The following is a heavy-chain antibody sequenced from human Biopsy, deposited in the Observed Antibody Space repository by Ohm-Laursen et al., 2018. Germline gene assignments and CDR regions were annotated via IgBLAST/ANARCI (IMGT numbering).Heavy chain of an antibody. CDR2: IYDRGSTA. V-gene: IGHV4-61*01. D-gene: IGHD6-19*01. CDR1: GDSLSSGPDN. CDR3: ARGMRSSGWPYFDS. Sequence: PSETLSLTCTVSGDSLSSGPDNWSWIRQPPGQGLEYIGYIYDRGSTANYNPSLESRVTMSVDMPKNQFSLKLSSVTAADTAIYYCARGMRSSGWPYFDSWGQGTLVTVSS. J-gene: IGHJ4*02.